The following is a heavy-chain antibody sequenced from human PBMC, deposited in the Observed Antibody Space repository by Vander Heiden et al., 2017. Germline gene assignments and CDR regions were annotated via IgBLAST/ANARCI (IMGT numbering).Heavy chain of an antibody. CDR1: GFSFSNYE. V-gene: IGHV3-48*03. J-gene: IGHJ4*02. CDR2: INNSGKTI. D-gene: IGHD6-19*01. Sequence: EVQLVESGGGLVQPGGSLRLSCAASGFSFSNYEMNWGRQAPGKGLEWLSYINNSGKTIHYADSVKGRFTTSRDNARNSLYLQMSSLRADDTAIYYCARDSQWLPDYWGQGTLVTVSS. CDR3: ARDSQWLPDY.